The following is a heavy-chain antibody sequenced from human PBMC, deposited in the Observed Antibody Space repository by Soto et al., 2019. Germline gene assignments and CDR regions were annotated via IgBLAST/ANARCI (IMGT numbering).Heavy chain of an antibody. V-gene: IGHV4-39*01. D-gene: IGHD2-2*01. Sequence: QLQLQESGPGLVKPSETLSLTCTASGGSITSSNYYWGWIRQPPGKGLEWIGSIHYSGSTYYNPSLKSRVTISVDTSKNQFALKLSSVTAADTAVYYCASSIYCSSSNCLNYYFGMDVWGQGTMVTVSS. CDR2: IHYSGST. J-gene: IGHJ6*02. CDR1: GGSITSSNYY. CDR3: ASSIYCSSSNCLNYYFGMDV.